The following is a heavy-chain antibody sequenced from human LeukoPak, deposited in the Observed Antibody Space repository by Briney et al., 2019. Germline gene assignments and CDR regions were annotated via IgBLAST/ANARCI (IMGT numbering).Heavy chain of an antibody. CDR3: ARDGAYYGSGSYYNLGWFDP. J-gene: IGHJ5*02. CDR1: GGSFSGYY. V-gene: IGHV4-4*08. D-gene: IGHD3-10*01. Sequence: SETLSLTCAVYGGSFSGYYWSWIRQPPGKGLEWIGRIYTSGSTNYNPSLKSRVTISVDTSKNQFSLKLSSVTAADTAVYYCARDGAYYGSGSYYNLGWFDPWGQGTLVTVSS. CDR2: IYTSGST.